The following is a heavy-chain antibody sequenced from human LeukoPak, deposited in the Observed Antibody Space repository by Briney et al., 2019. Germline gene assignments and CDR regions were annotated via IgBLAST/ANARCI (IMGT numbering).Heavy chain of an antibody. CDR1: GGSFSGYY. CDR3: ARIGYSYGPYYYYYMDV. V-gene: IGHV4-34*01. Sequence: SETLSLTCAVYGGSFSGYYWSWIRQPPGKGLEWIGEINHSGSTNYNPSLKSRVTISVDTSKNQFSLKLSSVTAADTAVYYCARIGYSYGPYYYYYMDVWGKGTTVTVSS. J-gene: IGHJ6*03. D-gene: IGHD5-18*01. CDR2: INHSGST.